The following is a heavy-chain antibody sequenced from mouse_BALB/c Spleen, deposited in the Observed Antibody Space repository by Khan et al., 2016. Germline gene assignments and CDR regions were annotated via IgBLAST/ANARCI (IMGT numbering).Heavy chain of an antibody. CDR2: INTYTGEP. J-gene: IGHJ4*01. CDR3: AGLSLYDTMDY. Sequence: QIQLVQSGPELKKPGETVKISCKASGYTFTNYGMNWVKQAPGKGLKWMGWINTYTGEPTYADDFKGRFAFSLETSASTAYLQINNLKNEDTATCCCAGLSLYDTMDYWGQGTSVTVSS. V-gene: IGHV9-3-1*01. CDR1: GYTFTNYG.